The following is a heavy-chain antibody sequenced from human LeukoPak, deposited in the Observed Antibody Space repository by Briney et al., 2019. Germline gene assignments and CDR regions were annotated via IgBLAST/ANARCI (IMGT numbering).Heavy chain of an antibody. J-gene: IGHJ4*02. CDR3: ATGGDSGDYFAY. Sequence: GGSLRLSCAASGFTFTTYSMNWVRQAPGKGLEWVSSISDSSTHIFYADSVKGRFTISRDNAKNSLFLQMNSLRAEDTAVYYCATGGDSGDYFAYWGQGTLVTVSS. V-gene: IGHV3-21*06. CDR1: GFTFTTYS. CDR2: ISDSSTHI. D-gene: IGHD4-17*01.